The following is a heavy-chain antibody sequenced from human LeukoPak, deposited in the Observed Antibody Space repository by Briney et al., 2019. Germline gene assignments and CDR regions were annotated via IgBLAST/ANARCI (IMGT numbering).Heavy chain of an antibody. CDR1: GFSFREYP. CDR3: ARDGTYSGYYFDY. V-gene: IGHV3-23*01. J-gene: IGHJ4*02. Sequence: GGSLRLSCVASGFSFREYPMSWVRQAPGKGPEWVSGISNTGGATSYADSVEGRFTISRDNSKNTLYLQMNSLRAEDTAVYYCARDGTYSGYYFDYWGQGTLVTVSS. CDR2: ISNTGGAT. D-gene: IGHD6-13*01.